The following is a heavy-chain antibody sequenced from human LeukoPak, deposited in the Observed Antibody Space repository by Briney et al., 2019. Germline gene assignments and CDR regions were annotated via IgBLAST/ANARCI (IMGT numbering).Heavy chain of an antibody. CDR3: ARALTRGVPAASLSYGMDV. Sequence: GESLKISCKGSGYSFTSYWIGWVRQMPGKGLEWMGIIYPGDSDTRYSPSFQGQVTISADKSISTAYLQWSSLKASDTAMYYCARALTRGVPAASLSYGMDVWGQGTTVTVSS. CDR1: GYSFTSYW. D-gene: IGHD2-2*01. CDR2: IYPGDSDT. J-gene: IGHJ6*02. V-gene: IGHV5-51*01.